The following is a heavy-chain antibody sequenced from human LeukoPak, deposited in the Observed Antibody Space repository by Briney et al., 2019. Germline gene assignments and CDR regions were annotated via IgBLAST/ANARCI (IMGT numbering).Heavy chain of an antibody. J-gene: IGHJ4*02. V-gene: IGHV4-39*07. D-gene: IGHD1-7*01. CDR1: GGSISSSGYY. CDR3: ARDQGGDLKLELPDY. CDR2: IYYSGST. Sequence: SETLSLTCTVSGGSISSSGYYWGWIRQPPGKGLEWIGSIYYSGSTYYNPSLKSRVTISVDTSKNQFSLKLSSVTAADTAVYYCARDQGGDLKLELPDYWGQGTLVTVSS.